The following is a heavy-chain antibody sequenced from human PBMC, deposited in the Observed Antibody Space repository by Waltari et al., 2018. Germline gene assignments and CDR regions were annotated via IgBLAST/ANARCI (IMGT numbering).Heavy chain of an antibody. CDR1: GGSTSSYY. CDR2: IHSSGST. CDR3: ARDQRNSYSGSSSYYYEMDV. Sequence: QVQLQESGPGLVKPSETLSLTCTVSGGSTSSYYWSWIRQSAEKGLEWIGRIHSSGSTNYSPSLESRASRSVDMSKKQFSLKLTSVTAADTAVYYCARDQRNSYSGSSSYYYEMDVWGQGTTVTVSS. V-gene: IGHV4-4*07. D-gene: IGHD3-22*01. J-gene: IGHJ6*01.